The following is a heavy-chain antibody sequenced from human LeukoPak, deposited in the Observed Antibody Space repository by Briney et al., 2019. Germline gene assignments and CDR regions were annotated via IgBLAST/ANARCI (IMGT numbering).Heavy chain of an antibody. CDR3: ARGRGVVVPAAMRFDY. Sequence: ASAKVSCKASGYTFTSYAMHWVRQAPGQRLEWMGWINAGNGNTKYSQKFQGRVTITRDTSASTAYMELSSLRSEDTAVYYCARGRGVVVPAAMRFDYWGQGTLVTVSS. D-gene: IGHD2-2*01. J-gene: IGHJ4*02. CDR1: GYTFTSYA. CDR2: INAGNGNT. V-gene: IGHV1-3*01.